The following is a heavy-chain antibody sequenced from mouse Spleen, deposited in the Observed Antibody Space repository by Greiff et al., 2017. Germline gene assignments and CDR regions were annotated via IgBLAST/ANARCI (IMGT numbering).Heavy chain of an antibody. J-gene: IGHJ1*03. Sequence: QVQLQQSGAELVKPGASVKISCKASGYAFSSYWMNWVKQRPGKGLEWIGQIYPGDGDTNYNGKFKGKATLTADKSSSTAYMQLSSLTSEDSAVYFCARGFITTVVWYFDVWGTGTTVTVSS. V-gene: IGHV1-80*01. CDR3: ARGFITTVVWYFDV. CDR1: GYAFSSYW. CDR2: IYPGDGDT. D-gene: IGHD1-1*01.